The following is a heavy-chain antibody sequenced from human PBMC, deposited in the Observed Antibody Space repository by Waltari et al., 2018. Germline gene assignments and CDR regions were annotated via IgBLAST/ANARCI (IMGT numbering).Heavy chain of an antibody. CDR3: AKDLKGPWSGDYGMDV. CDR2: FSNSGGST. CDR1: GFNFSNYA. J-gene: IGHJ6*02. Sequence: EVQLLESGGGFVQPGGSLRLSCAASGFNFSNYAMSWVRQAPGQGLEWVSTFSNSGGSTGYKGSLKGRFTISRDNSKNTLFLQMNSLSAEDTAVYYCAKDLKGPWSGDYGMDVWGQGTTVTVSS. D-gene: IGHD3-10*01. V-gene: IGHV3-23*01.